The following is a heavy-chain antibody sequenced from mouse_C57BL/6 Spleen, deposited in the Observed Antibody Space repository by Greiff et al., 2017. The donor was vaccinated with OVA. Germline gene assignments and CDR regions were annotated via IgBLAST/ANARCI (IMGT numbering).Heavy chain of an antibody. Sequence: QVQLQQSGAELVRPGASVTLSCKASGYTFTDYEMHWVKQTPVHGLEWIGAIDPETGGTAYNQKFKGKATLTADKSSSTAYMELRSLTSEDSDVYYSTDCDEAWFAYWGQGTLVTVSA. J-gene: IGHJ3*01. CDR3: TDCDEAWFAY. CDR1: GYTFTDYE. D-gene: IGHD2-13*01. V-gene: IGHV1-15*01. CDR2: IDPETGGT.